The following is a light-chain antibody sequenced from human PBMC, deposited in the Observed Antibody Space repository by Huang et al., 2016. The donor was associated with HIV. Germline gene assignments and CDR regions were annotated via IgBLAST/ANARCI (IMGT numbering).Light chain of an antibody. CDR3: QQYNNWPPGYT. J-gene: IGKJ2*01. V-gene: IGKV3-15*01. CDR2: GAS. CDR1: QNVSSN. Sequence: EIVMTQSPAILSVSPGERVTLSCRASQNVSSNLAWYQQKPGQAPRLLISGASTRATRIPARFSGSGSGTEFTLTVSSLHSEDFAVYYCQQYNNWPPGYTFGQGTNLEIK.